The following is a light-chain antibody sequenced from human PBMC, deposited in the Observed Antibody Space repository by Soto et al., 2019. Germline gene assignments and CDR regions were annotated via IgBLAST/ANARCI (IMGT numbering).Light chain of an antibody. J-gene: IGKJ1*01. CDR3: QQYFDTPWT. CDR1: QSVLHSSNNKHC. V-gene: IGKV4-1*01. Sequence: DIVMTQSPDSLPVSLGERATINCKSSQSVLHSSNNKHCVSWYQQKPGQPPKLLIYWASTRESGVPDRFTGSGSGTEVTLTISSLQAEDVAVYFCQQYFDTPWTFGQGTKVEIK. CDR2: WAS.